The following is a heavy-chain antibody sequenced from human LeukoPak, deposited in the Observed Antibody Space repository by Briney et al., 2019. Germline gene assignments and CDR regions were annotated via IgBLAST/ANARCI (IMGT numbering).Heavy chain of an antibody. V-gene: IGHV4-34*01. CDR2: INHSGST. J-gene: IGHJ4*02. Sequence: SETLSLTCAVYGGSFSGYYWSWIRQPPGKGLEWIGEINHSGSTNYNPSLKSRVTISVDTSKNQFSLKLSSVTAADTAVYYCARRRYSSSRVPYYFDYWGQGTLVTVSS. D-gene: IGHD6-13*01. CDR3: ARRRYSSSRVPYYFDY. CDR1: GGSFSGYY.